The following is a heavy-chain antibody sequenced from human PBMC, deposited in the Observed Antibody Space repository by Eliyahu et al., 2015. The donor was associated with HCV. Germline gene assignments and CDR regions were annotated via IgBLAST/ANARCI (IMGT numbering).Heavy chain of an antibody. Sequence: QLQLQESGPGLVKPSETLSLTCTVSGGSISSSSYYWGWIRQPPGKGLEWIGSIYYSGSTYYNPSLKSRVTISVDTSKNQFSLKLSSVTAADTAVYYCARPYPVDTAMVTSPGWFDPWGQGTLVTVSS. D-gene: IGHD5-18*01. CDR2: IYYSGST. CDR3: ARPYPVDTAMVTSPGWFDP. V-gene: IGHV4-39*01. J-gene: IGHJ5*02. CDR1: GGSISSSSYY.